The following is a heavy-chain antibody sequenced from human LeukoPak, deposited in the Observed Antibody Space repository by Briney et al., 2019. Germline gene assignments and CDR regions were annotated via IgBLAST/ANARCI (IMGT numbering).Heavy chain of an antibody. V-gene: IGHV1-69*13. D-gene: IGHD3-22*01. CDR3: ARPLPGITMIAGGY. J-gene: IGHJ4*02. Sequence: SVKVSCKASGGTFSSYFITWVRQAPGQGLQWMGGIIPIFGKFQGRVTITADECTSTAYMELSSLRSDDTAVYYCARPLPGITMIAGGYWGQGTLVTVSS. CDR2: IIPIFG. CDR1: GGTFSSYF.